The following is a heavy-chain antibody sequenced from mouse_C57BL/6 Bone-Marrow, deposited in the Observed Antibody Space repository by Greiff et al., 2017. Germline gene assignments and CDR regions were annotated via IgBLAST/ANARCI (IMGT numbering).Heavy chain of an antibody. J-gene: IGHJ2*01. CDR2: INPNNGGT. Sequence: EVQLQQPGPELVKPGASVKIPCKASGYTFTDYNMDWVKQSHGKSLEWIGDINPNNGGTIYNQKFKGKATLTVDKSSSTAYMELRRLTSEDTAVYYCARRAYGSSCYFDYWGQGTTLTVSS. CDR1: GYTFTDYN. V-gene: IGHV1-18*01. D-gene: IGHD1-1*01. CDR3: ARRAYGSSCYFDY.